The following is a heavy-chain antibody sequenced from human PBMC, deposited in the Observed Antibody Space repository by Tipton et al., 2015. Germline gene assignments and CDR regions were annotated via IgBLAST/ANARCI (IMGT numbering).Heavy chain of an antibody. J-gene: IGHJ4*02. CDR1: SDSINKYY. V-gene: IGHV4-59*08. D-gene: IGHD3-9*01. Sequence: TLSLTCTVSSDSINKYYWSWIRQPPGKELEWIGYIQYSGGTNYNPSLESRVSISVDTSKNQFSLKLSSVTAADTAVYYCARSNYDLLTGYSRSFDYWGRGTLVTVSS. CDR2: IQYSGGT. CDR3: ARSNYDLLTGYSRSFDY.